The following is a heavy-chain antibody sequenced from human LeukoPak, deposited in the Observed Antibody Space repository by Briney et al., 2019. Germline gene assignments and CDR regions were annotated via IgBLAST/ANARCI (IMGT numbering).Heavy chain of an antibody. CDR2: IIPIFGTA. V-gene: IGHV1-69*13. J-gene: IGHJ3*02. CDR3: ARRYCSSTSCYGVGAFDI. D-gene: IGHD2-2*01. Sequence: SVKVSCKASGGTFSSYAISWVRQAPGQGLEWMGGIIPIFGTANYAQKFQGRVTITADESTSTAYMELSSLRSEDTAVYYCARRYCSSTSCYGVGAFDIWGQGTMVTVSS. CDR1: GGTFSSYA.